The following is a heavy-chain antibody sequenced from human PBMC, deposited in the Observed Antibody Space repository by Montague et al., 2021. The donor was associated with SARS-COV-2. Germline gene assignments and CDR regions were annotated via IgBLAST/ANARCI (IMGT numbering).Heavy chain of an antibody. CDR2: IYWYDEG. CDR1: GFSLDTSGEA. V-gene: IGHV2-5*01. D-gene: IGHD1-1*01. CDR3: GHLLHRGYPNWYFDF. Sequence: PALVKPTQTLTLTCTFSGFSLDTSGEAVGWIRQPPGKALEWLAVIYWYDEGRYSPPLKSRLTISKGTSKNQVVLTMTNMDPVDTATYFCGHLLHRGYPNWYFDFWGRGTMVTVSS. J-gene: IGHJ2*01.